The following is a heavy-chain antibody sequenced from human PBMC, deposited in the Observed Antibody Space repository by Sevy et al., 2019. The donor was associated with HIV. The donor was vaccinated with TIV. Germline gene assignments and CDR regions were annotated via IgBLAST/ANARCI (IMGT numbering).Heavy chain of an antibody. D-gene: IGHD5-12*01. Sequence: SETLSLTCTVFGGSISAYYWSWIRQPPGKGLEYIGYIYYTGSTNYNPSLKSRVTISVDTSKNQFSLRLPSVTAADTAIYYCARAPPVRSGDDSLNWFDPWGQGTLVTVSS. CDR1: GGSISAYY. CDR2: IYYTGST. J-gene: IGHJ5*02. V-gene: IGHV4-59*01. CDR3: ARAPPVRSGDDSLNWFDP.